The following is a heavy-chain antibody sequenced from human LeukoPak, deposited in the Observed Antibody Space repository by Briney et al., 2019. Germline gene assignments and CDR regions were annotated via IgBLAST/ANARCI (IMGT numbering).Heavy chain of an antibody. CDR3: ARGGPDFWSGYRLYGMDV. V-gene: IGHV4-59*01. D-gene: IGHD3-3*01. Sequence: SETLSLTCTVSGGSISSYYWSWIRQPPGKELEWIGYIYYSGSTNYNPSLKSRVTISVDTSKNQFSLKLSSVTAADTAVYYCARGGPDFWSGYRLYGMDVWGQGTTVTVSS. CDR1: GGSISSYY. CDR2: IYYSGST. J-gene: IGHJ6*02.